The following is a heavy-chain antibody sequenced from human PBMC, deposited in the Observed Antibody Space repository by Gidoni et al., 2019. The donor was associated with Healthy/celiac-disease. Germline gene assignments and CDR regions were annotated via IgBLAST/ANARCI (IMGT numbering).Heavy chain of an antibody. CDR1: GGSFSGYY. CDR2: ITHSGST. J-gene: IGHJ4*02. D-gene: IGHD6-19*01. CDR3: ARGALYDAETYSSGWYEREDY. Sequence: QVQLQQWGAGLLKPSETLSLTCAVYGGSFSGYYWSWIRQPPGKGLEWIGEITHSGSTNYNPSLKSRVTISVDTSKNQFSLKLSSVTAADTAVYYCARGALYDAETYSSGWYEREDYWGQGTLVTVSS. V-gene: IGHV4-34*01.